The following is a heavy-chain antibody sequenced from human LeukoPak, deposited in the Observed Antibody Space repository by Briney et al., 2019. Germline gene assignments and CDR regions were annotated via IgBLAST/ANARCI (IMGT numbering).Heavy chain of an antibody. V-gene: IGHV3-21*01. D-gene: IGHD1-1*01. J-gene: IGHJ4*02. Sequence: PGGSLRLSCAASGFTFSSYSMNWVRQAPGKGLEWVSSISSSSSYIYYADSVKGRFTISRDNAKNSLYLQMNSLRAEDTAVYYCARFVTSGNDFDYWGQGTLVTVS. CDR3: ARFVTSGNDFDY. CDR1: GFTFSSYS. CDR2: ISSSSSYI.